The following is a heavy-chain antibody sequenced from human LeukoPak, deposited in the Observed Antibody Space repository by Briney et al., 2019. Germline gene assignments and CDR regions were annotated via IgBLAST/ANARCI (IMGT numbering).Heavy chain of an antibody. CDR2: MTPNSGNT. CDR1: GYTFTSYD. V-gene: IGHV1-8*01. Sequence: ASVKASCKASGYTFTSYDINWVRQAAGQGLEWMGFMTPNSGNTGYAQKLQGRVTMTRNNSISTAYMELSSLRSEDTAVYYCARFRYDYGDGPDYWGQGTLVTVSS. D-gene: IGHD4/OR15-4a*01. CDR3: ARFRYDYGDGPDY. J-gene: IGHJ4*02.